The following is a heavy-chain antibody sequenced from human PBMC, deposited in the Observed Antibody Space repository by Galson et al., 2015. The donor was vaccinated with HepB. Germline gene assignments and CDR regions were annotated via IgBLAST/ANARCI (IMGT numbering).Heavy chain of an antibody. Sequence: SLRLSCAASGFTFKIYTMHWVRQAPGKGLEWVAVISNDGSNRYYADSVRGRFTISRDNFKNSLYLQMNSLRPEDTAIYYCVRDLPYDSSGSINYNFDYWGQGTLVTVSS. CDR3: VRDLPYDSSGSINYNFDY. V-gene: IGHV3-30*04. CDR1: GFTFKIYT. J-gene: IGHJ4*02. CDR2: ISNDGSNR. D-gene: IGHD3-22*01.